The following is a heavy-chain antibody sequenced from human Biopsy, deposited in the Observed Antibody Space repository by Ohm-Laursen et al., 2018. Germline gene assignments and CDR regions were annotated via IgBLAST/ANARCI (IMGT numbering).Heavy chain of an antibody. V-gene: IGHV4-39*01. CDR2: IFYRGST. CDR3: ARGGGEIPTVLIPAAMDV. Sequence: SETLSLTCAASGGSISNNNYYWGWIRQPPGKGLEWIGSIFYRGSTHYKPSLKGRVNISVDTSKNQFSLKLNSVTAADTAVYCCARGGGEIPTVLIPAAMDVWGRGTTVTVSS. J-gene: IGHJ6*02. D-gene: IGHD3-16*01. CDR1: GGSISNNNYY.